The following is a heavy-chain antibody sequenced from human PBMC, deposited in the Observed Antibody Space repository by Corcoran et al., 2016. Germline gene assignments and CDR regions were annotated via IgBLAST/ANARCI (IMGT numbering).Heavy chain of an antibody. CDR3: ARATYSSCGYDY. CDR2: IYYSGST. D-gene: IGHD6-19*01. CDR1: GGSISSYY. Sequence: QVQLQESGPGLVKPSETLSLTCTVSGGSISSYYWSWIRQPPGKGLEWIGYIYYSGSTNYNPSLKSRVTISVDTSKNQFSLKLSSVTAADTAVYYCARATYSSCGYDYCGHGTLVTVSS. J-gene: IGHJ4*01. V-gene: IGHV4-59*01.